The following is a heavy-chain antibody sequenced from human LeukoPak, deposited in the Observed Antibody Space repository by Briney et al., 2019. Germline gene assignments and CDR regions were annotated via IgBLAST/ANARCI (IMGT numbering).Heavy chain of an antibody. D-gene: IGHD1-26*01. Sequence: SETLSLTCTVSGGSVSSYYWSWIRQPPGKGLEWIGYIYYSGSTNYNPSLKSRVTISLGTSKNQFSLKVSSVTAADTAVYYCARDTYSGIYYPYYYYYYMDVWGKGTTVTVSS. CDR3: ARDTYSGIYYPYYYYYYMDV. CDR1: GGSVSSYY. V-gene: IGHV4-59*02. J-gene: IGHJ6*03. CDR2: IYYSGST.